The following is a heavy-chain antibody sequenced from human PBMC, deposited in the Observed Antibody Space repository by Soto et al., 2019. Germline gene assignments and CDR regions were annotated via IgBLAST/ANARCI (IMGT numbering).Heavy chain of an antibody. Sequence: QDQLVQSGAEVKKPGSSVKVSCKASGGTFSSHTFSWVRQAPGQGLEWMGRIIPVLGTATYAQKFQGRVTITADESATTVYMELNSLRSENTAVYYCARPDFGDYWYFDLWGRGTLVTVSS. CDR3: ARPDFGDYWYFDL. CDR1: GGTFSSHT. D-gene: IGHD3-10*01. J-gene: IGHJ2*01. CDR2: IIPVLGTA. V-gene: IGHV1-69*08.